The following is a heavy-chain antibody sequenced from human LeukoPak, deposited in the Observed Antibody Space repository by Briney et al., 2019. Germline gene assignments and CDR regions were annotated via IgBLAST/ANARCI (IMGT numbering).Heavy chain of an antibody. CDR1: GFTLGDYA. Sequence: GGSLRLSCTASGFTLGDYAMSWVRQAPGKGLEWVGFIRSKAYGGTTEYAASVKGRFTISRDDSKSIAYLQMNSLKTEDTAVYYCTRPYYYDSSGLCYWGQGTLVTVSS. CDR3: TRPYYYDSSGLCY. V-gene: IGHV3-49*04. D-gene: IGHD3-22*01. J-gene: IGHJ4*02. CDR2: IRSKAYGGTT.